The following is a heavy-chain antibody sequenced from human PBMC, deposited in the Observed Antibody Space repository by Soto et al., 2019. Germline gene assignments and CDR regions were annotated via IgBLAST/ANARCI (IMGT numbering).Heavy chain of an antibody. D-gene: IGHD1-7*01. CDR3: AKNQERELPRVIDF. CDR1: GLTFSNYA. Sequence: HPVGSLRLSCATSGLTFSNYAMSWVRQAPGGGLEWVSSMSGSSSTTYYADSVRGRFTISRDRSKNTLYLQMSSLRAEDTALYYCAKNQERELPRVIDFWGQGTRVTVSS. CDR2: MSGSSSTT. J-gene: IGHJ4*02. V-gene: IGHV3-23*01.